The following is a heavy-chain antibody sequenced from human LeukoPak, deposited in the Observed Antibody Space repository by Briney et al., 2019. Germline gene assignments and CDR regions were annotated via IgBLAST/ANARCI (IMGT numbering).Heavy chain of an antibody. CDR3: ARVGTVYDFWSGYYGY. V-gene: IGHV1-69*05. D-gene: IGHD3-3*01. Sequence: SVKVSCKASGGTFSSYAISWVRQAPGQGLEWMGGIIPIFGTANYAQKFQGRVTITTDESTSTAYMEPSSLRSEDTAVYYCARVGTVYDFWSGYYGYWGQGTLVTVSS. CDR2: IIPIFGTA. CDR1: GGTFSSYA. J-gene: IGHJ4*02.